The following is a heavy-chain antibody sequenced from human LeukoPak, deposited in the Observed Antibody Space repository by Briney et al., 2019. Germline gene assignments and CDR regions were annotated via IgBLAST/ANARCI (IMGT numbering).Heavy chain of an antibody. CDR1: GFIFSSYA. J-gene: IGHJ6*02. V-gene: IGHV3-21*01. CDR2: ISGGSDST. Sequence: GGSLRLSCAASGFIFSSYAMSWVRQAPGQGLEWVSAISGGSDSTFYADSVKGRFTISRDNAKNSLYLQMNSLRAEDTAVYYCARDGIAAAGGMDVWGQGTTVTVSS. CDR3: ARDGIAAAGGMDV. D-gene: IGHD6-13*01.